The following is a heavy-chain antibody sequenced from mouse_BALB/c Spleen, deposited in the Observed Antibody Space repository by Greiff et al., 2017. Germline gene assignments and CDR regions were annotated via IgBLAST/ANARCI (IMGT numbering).Heavy chain of an antibody. CDR1: GFTFSSFG. V-gene: IGHV5-17*02. CDR3: ARSGNYVGYAMDY. CDR2: ISSGSSTI. J-gene: IGHJ4*01. Sequence: EVQLVESGGGLVQPGGSRKLSCAASGFTFSSFGMHWVRQAPEKGLEWVAYISSGSSTIYYADTVKGRFTISRDNPKNTLFLQVTSLRSEDTAMYYCARSGNYVGYAMDYWGQGTSVTVSS. D-gene: IGHD2-1*01.